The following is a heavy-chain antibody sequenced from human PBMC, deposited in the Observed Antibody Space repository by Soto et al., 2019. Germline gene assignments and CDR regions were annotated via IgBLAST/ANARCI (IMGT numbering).Heavy chain of an antibody. CDR2: IGTTSSYI. V-gene: IGHV3-21*01. Sequence: EVQLVESGGGLVKPGGSLRLSCAASGFTFGTYTMNWVRQVPGKGLEWVSSIGTTSSYIYYADSVRGRFTFSRDNAGGSVYLQMSSLRAEDTAVYYCARVMCGDCSSYYYYSMDVWGQGTTVTVSS. D-gene: IGHD2-21*02. CDR1: GFTFGTYT. J-gene: IGHJ6*02. CDR3: ARVMCGDCSSYYYYSMDV.